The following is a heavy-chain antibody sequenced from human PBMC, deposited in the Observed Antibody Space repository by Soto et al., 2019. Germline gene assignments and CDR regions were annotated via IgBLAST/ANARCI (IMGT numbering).Heavy chain of an antibody. D-gene: IGHD6-19*01. CDR3: ARGMPERIIAVAGMGVYYYYMDV. V-gene: IGHV3-33*01. CDR1: GFTFSSYG. CDR2: IWYDGSNK. J-gene: IGHJ6*03. Sequence: GGSLRLSCAASGFTFSSYGMHWVRQAPGKGLEWVAVIWYDGSNKYYADSVKGRFTISRDNSKNTLYLQMNSLRAEDTAVYYCARGMPERIIAVAGMGVYYYYMDVWGKGTTVTVSS.